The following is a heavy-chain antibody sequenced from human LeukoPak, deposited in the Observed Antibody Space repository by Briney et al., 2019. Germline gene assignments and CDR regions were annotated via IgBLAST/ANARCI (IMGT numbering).Heavy chain of an antibody. Sequence: GGSLRLSCAASGFTFSSYSMNWVRQAPGKGLEWVSSISTSSSYIYYADSVKGRFIISRDNAKNTLYLQMNSLRAEDTAVYYCARDEWELPFDYWGQGTLVTVSS. CDR3: ARDEWELPFDY. CDR1: GFTFSSYS. V-gene: IGHV3-21*01. J-gene: IGHJ4*02. CDR2: ISTSSSYI. D-gene: IGHD1-26*01.